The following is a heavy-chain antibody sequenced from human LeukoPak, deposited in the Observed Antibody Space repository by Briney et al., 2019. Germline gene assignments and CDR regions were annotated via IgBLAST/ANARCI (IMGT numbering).Heavy chain of an antibody. CDR1: DYSISSGHY. CDR3: ARIGDRGVYFDY. J-gene: IGHJ4*03. D-gene: IGHD3-16*01. CDR2: IYHSETT. V-gene: IGHV4-38-2*02. Sequence: SETLSLTCTVSDYSISSGHYWGWVRQPPGKGLEWIGNIYHSETTYYNPSLKSRITISVDTSKNQFSLRLSSVTAADTAVYYCARIGDRGVYFDYWGQGTMVTVSS.